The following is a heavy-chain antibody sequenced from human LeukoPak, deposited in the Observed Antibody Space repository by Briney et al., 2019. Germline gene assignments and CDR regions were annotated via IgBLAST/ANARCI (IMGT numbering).Heavy chain of an antibody. D-gene: IGHD5-12*01. CDR1: GFTFSSYA. CDR3: AKDLVTYSGYEEYYFVY. Sequence: PGGSLRLSCAASGFTFSSYAMSWVRQAPGKGLEWVSAISGSGGSTYYADSVKGRFTISRDNSKNTLYLQMNSLRAEDTAVYYCAKDLVTYSGYEEYYFVYWGQGTLVTVSS. J-gene: IGHJ4*02. V-gene: IGHV3-23*01. CDR2: ISGSGGST.